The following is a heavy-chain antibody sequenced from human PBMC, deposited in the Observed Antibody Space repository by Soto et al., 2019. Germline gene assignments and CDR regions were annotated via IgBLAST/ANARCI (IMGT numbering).Heavy chain of an antibody. CDR1: GYSFASHW. CDR2: IYPSDSDT. V-gene: IGHV5-51*01. D-gene: IGHD4-4*01. J-gene: IGHJ4*02. Sequence: PRESLKISCQGSGYSFASHWIGWVRQMPGKGLEWLGLIYPSDSDTRYGPSFQGQVSISADKSISTAYLQWSSLKASDTAMYYCARKSNDAEGFDYWGQGTLVTVSS. CDR3: ARKSNDAEGFDY.